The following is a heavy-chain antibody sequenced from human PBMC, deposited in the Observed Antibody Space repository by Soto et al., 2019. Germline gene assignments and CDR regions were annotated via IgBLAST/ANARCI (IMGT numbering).Heavy chain of an antibody. CDR3: AKVLTTGVPIPSRFHP. V-gene: IGHV3-23*01. D-gene: IGHD2-21*01. Sequence: GGSLRLSCAASGFTFSSYAMGWVRQAPGKGLEWVSAITGSGGTTYYADSVKGRFTISRDNSKNTLSLQMSSLRAEDTAVYYCAKVLTTGVPIPSRFHPWGQGALVIVSS. J-gene: IGHJ5*02. CDR2: ITGSGGTT. CDR1: GFTFSSYA.